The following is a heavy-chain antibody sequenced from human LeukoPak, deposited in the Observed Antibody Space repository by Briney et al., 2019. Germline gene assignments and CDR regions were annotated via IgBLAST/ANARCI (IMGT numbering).Heavy chain of an antibody. J-gene: IGHJ4*02. D-gene: IGHD6-19*01. V-gene: IGHV3-23*01. CDR2: ISGSGGDT. CDR3: AKTTAGNSSGRYPGWPVDY. CDR1: GFTFRNYA. Sequence: GGSLRLSCAASGFTFRNYAIYWVRQAPEKGLEWVSGISGSGGDTYFADSVKGRFTISRDNSKNTVFLQMDSLRAEDTAVYYCAKTTAGNSSGRYPGWPVDYWGQGTLVTVSS.